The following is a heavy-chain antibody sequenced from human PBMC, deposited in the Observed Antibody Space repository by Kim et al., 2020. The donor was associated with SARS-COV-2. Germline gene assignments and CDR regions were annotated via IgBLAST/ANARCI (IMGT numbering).Heavy chain of an antibody. Sequence: YYADSVKGRFTISKDNAKNSLYLQMNSLRDEDTAVYYCARGLSRFDAFDIWGQGTMVTVSS. D-gene: IGHD2-2*01. CDR3: ARGLSRFDAFDI. V-gene: IGHV3-48*02. J-gene: IGHJ3*02.